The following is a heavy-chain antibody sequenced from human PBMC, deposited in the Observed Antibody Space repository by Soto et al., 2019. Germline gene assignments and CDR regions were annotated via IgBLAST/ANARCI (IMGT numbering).Heavy chain of an antibody. CDR2: GQYGGST. Sequence: QVQLQESGPGLVKPSETLSLTCTVSGASVNNRNYHWSWIRQHPGRGLEWIGQGQYGGSTEFASSSLKSRLTLSIDASKNKLSLKLSSVTAADTAIYYCAVLLQGGGGDGNWGKGTLVTVSS. CDR1: GASVNNRNYH. V-gene: IGHV4-61*01. CDR3: AVLLQGGGGDGN. J-gene: IGHJ4*02. D-gene: IGHD3-10*01.